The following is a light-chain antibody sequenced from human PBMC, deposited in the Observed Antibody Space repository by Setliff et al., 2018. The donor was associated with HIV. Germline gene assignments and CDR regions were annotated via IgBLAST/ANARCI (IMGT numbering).Light chain of an antibody. Sequence: QSVLTQPASVSGSLGQSIIISCTGTSSDVGSYNLVSWYQQHPGKAPKLMIYEVSKRPSGVSNRFSASKSGNTASLTISGLQAEDEADYYCCSYAGSVVFGGGTKVTVL. CDR1: SSDVGSYNL. V-gene: IGLV2-23*02. CDR2: EVS. CDR3: CSYAGSVV. J-gene: IGLJ2*01.